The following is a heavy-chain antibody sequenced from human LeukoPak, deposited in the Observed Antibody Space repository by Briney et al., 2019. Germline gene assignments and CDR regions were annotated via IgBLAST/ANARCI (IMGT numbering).Heavy chain of an antibody. J-gene: IGHJ4*02. V-gene: IGHV3-53*01. CDR3: ASLPYSAPFSFDY. D-gene: IGHD2-15*01. Sequence: GGSLRLSCAASGFTVSSNYMSWVRQAPGKGLEWVSVIYSGGNTYYADSVKGRFTISRDNSKNTLYLQMNSLRAEDTAVYYCASLPYSAPFSFDYWGQGTLVTVS. CDR1: GFTVSSNY. CDR2: IYSGGNT.